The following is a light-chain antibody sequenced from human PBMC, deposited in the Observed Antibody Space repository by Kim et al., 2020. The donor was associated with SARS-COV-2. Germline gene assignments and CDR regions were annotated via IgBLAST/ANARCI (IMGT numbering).Light chain of an antibody. CDR1: SPDVGSYNR. J-gene: IGLJ3*02. CDR3: SSYTISSTWV. CDR2: EVT. Sequence: GQSVTISCTGTSPDVGSYNRVSWFQQPPGTAPKLIIYEVTNRPSGVPDRFSGSKSGNTASLTISGLQAEDEADYYCSSYTISSTWVFGGGTKLTVL. V-gene: IGLV2-18*02.